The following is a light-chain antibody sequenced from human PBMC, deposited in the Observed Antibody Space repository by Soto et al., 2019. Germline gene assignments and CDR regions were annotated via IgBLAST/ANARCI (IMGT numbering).Light chain of an antibody. Sequence: EIVMTQSPDTLSVSPGERVTLSCRASQSVSSDLAWYQQKPGQAPRLLIYGASTRATDIAARFSGSGSGTEFTLTISSLQSEDFAVYYCQQYNNWPALTFGGGTKVEIK. CDR2: GAS. CDR3: QQYNNWPALT. V-gene: IGKV3-15*01. J-gene: IGKJ4*01. CDR1: QSVSSD.